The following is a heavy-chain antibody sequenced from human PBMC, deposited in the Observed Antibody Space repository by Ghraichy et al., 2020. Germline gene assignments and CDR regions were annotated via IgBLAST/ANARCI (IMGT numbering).Heavy chain of an antibody. J-gene: IGHJ4*02. CDR1: GYTFTSYG. V-gene: IGHV1-18*01. CDR3: ASSIAVAGSFDY. CDR2: ISAYNGNT. Sequence: ASVKVSCKASGYTFTSYGISWVRQAPGQGLEWMGWISAYNGNTNYAQKLQGRVTMTTDTSTSTAYMELRSLRSDDTAVYYCASSIAVAGSFDYWGQGTLVTVSS. D-gene: IGHD6-19*01.